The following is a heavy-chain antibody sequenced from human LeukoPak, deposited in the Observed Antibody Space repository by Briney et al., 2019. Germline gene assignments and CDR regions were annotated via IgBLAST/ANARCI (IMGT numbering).Heavy chain of an antibody. J-gene: IGHJ4*02. Sequence: GGSLRLSCAASGFTFSNYAMHWVRQAPGKGLEWVSLISSGGTYEYYADPVKGRFTISRDNSKNTLYLQMNSLRAEDTAVYYCAKRTPHDYWGQGTLVTVSS. CDR2: ISSGGTYE. CDR1: GFTFSNYA. CDR3: AKRTPHDY. V-gene: IGHV3-30*07.